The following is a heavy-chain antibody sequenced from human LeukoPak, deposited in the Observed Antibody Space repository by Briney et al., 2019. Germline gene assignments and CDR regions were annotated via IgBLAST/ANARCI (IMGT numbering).Heavy chain of an antibody. V-gene: IGHV3-53*01. CDR3: ARESDYLNFDY. Sequence: GGSLRPSCAASGFTVSSNYMSWVRQAPGKGLEWVSVIYSGGSTYYADSVKGRFTISRGNSKNTLYLQMNSLRAEDTAVYYCARESDYLNFDYWGQGTLVTVSS. CDR1: GFTVSSNY. J-gene: IGHJ4*02. D-gene: IGHD4-17*01. CDR2: IYSGGST.